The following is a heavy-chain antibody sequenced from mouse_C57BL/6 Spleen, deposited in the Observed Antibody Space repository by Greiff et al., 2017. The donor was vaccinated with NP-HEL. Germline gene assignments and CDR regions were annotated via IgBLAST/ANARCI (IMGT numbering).Heavy chain of an antibody. Sequence: VQLQQSGAELVKPGASVKISCKASGYAFSSYWMNWVKQRPGKGLEWIGQIYPGDGDTNYNGKFKGKATLTADKSSSTAYMQLSSLTSEDSAVYFCARGGYYRGAMDYWGQGTSVTVSS. CDR1: GYAFSSYW. V-gene: IGHV1-80*01. J-gene: IGHJ4*01. CDR2: IYPGDGDT. CDR3: ARGGYYRGAMDY. D-gene: IGHD2-12*01.